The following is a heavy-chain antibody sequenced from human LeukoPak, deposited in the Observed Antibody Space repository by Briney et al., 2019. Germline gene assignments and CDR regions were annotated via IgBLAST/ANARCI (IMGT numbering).Heavy chain of an antibody. CDR1: GGSFSGYY. Sequence: PSETQSLTCAVYGGSFSGYYWSWIRQPPGKGLEWIGYIYYSGSTNYNPSLKSRVTISVDTSKNQFSLKLSSVTAADTAVYYCARGTGTVVPAAIDWFDPWGQGTLVTVSS. CDR2: IYYSGST. V-gene: IGHV4-59*01. J-gene: IGHJ5*02. D-gene: IGHD2-2*02. CDR3: ARGTGTVVPAAIDWFDP.